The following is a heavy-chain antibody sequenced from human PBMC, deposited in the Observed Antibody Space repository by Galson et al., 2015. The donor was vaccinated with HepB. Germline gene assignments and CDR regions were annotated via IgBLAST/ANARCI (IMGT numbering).Heavy chain of an antibody. Sequence: SLRLSCAASGFTVSSNYMSWVRQAPGKGLEWVSVIYSGGSTYYADSVKGRFTISRDNSKNTLYLQMNSLRAEDTAVYYCAKDPGYCSGGSCYPGDYWGQGTLVTVSS. V-gene: IGHV3-53*01. D-gene: IGHD2-15*01. CDR3: AKDPGYCSGGSCYPGDY. J-gene: IGHJ4*02. CDR1: GFTVSSNY. CDR2: IYSGGST.